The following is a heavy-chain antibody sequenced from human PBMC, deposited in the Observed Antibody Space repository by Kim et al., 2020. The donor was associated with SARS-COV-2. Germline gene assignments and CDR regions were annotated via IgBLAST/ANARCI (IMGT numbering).Heavy chain of an antibody. D-gene: IGHD6-13*01. V-gene: IGHV2-5*02. J-gene: IGHJ6*02. Sequence: SGPTLVKPTQTLTLTCTFSGFSLSTSGVGVGWIRQPPGKALEWLALIYWDDDKRYSPSLKSRLTITKDTSKNQVVLTMTNMDPVDTATYYCAHRKIAAANYYYGMDVWGQGTTVTVSS. CDR3: AHRKIAAANYYYGMDV. CDR2: IYWDDDK. CDR1: GFSLSTSGVG.